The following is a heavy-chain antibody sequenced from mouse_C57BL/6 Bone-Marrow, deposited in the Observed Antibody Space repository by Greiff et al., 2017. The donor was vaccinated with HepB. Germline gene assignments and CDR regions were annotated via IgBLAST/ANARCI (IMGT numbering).Heavy chain of an antibody. Sequence: EVHLVESGGDLVKPGGSLKLSCAASGFTFSSYGMSWVRQTPDKRLEWVATISSGGSYTYYPDSVKGRFTISRDNAKNTLYLQMSSLKSEDTAMYYCARRNSWFAYWGQGTLVTVSA. CDR2: ISSGGSYT. J-gene: IGHJ3*01. CDR3: ARRNSWFAY. CDR1: GFTFSSYG. V-gene: IGHV5-6*01.